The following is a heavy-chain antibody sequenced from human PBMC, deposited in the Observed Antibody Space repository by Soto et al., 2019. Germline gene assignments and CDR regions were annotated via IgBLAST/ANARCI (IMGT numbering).Heavy chain of an antibody. D-gene: IGHD2-2*01. Sequence: QVQLQESGPGLVKPSQTLSLTCTVSGGSISSGGYYWSWIRQHPGKGLEWIGYIHYSGSTYYNPSLKRRVTLSVDTSKHQFSLKLSSVTAADTAVYYCPRSYHCDFDYWGQGTLVTVSS. CDR2: IHYSGST. CDR1: GGSISSGGYY. CDR3: PRSYHCDFDY. V-gene: IGHV4-31*03. J-gene: IGHJ4*02.